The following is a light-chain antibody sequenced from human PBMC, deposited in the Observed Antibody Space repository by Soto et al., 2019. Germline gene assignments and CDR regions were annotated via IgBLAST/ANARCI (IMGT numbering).Light chain of an antibody. CDR3: QTWDTGIRV. CDR1: SGHRNYA. V-gene: IGLV4-69*01. J-gene: IGLJ2*01. Sequence: QSVLTQSPSASASLGASVTLTCTLSSGHRNYAIAWHQQQPEKGPRYLMKVNIDGSHNKGDGIPDRFSGSSSGAERYLTISSLQSEDEADYYCQTWDTGIRVFGGGTKLTVL. CDR2: VNIDGSH.